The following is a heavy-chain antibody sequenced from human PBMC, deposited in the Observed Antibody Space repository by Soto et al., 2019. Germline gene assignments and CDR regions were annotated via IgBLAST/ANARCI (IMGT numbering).Heavy chain of an antibody. CDR1: GGSISSYY. J-gene: IGHJ3*02. V-gene: IGHV4-59*01. D-gene: IGHD2-15*01. CDR2: MYYSGST. Sequence: QVQLQESGPGLVKPSETLSLTCTVSGGSISSYYWSWIRQPPGKGLEWIGYMYYSGSTNYTPALKSRVTISVDTSTNQLSLKLSTVTGADTAVYYCARDRRYCSGGSCSADDAFDIWGQGTMVTVSS. CDR3: ARDRRYCSGGSCSADDAFDI.